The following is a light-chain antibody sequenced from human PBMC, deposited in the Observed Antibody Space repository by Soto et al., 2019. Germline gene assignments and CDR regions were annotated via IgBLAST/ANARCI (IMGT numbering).Light chain of an antibody. J-gene: IGKJ1*01. V-gene: IGKV1-5*03. CDR1: QSISSW. CDR3: QQYNSYSRT. Sequence: DIQITQSASTLSASVGDRVTITCRASQSISSWLAWYQQKPGKAPKLLIYKASSLESGVPSRFSGSGSGTEFTLTISSLQPDDFATYYCQQYNSYSRTFGQGTKV. CDR2: KAS.